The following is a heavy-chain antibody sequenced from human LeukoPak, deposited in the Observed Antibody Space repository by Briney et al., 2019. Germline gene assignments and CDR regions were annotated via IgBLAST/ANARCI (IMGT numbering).Heavy chain of an antibody. CDR1: GGSISSSSYY. CDR3: ARGGDAYSYSY. CDR2: IYYSGST. J-gene: IGHJ4*02. V-gene: IGHV4-39*01. Sequence: SETLSLTCTVSGGSISSSSYYWGWIRQPPGKGLEWIGSIYYSGSTYYNPSLKSRVTISVDTSKNQFSLKLSSVTAADTAVYFCARGGDAYSYSYWGQGTLVTVSS. D-gene: IGHD5-24*01.